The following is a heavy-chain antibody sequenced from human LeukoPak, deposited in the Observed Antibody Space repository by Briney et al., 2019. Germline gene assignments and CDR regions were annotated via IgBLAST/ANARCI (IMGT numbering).Heavy chain of an antibody. J-gene: IGHJ6*02. CDR1: GYTFTSYD. CDR3: ARGRLIAAAGTFYYYYGMDV. Sequence: ASVKVSCKASGYTFTSYDINWVRQATGQGLEWMGWMNPNSGNTGYAQKFQGRVTMTRNTSISTAYMELSSLRSEDTAVYYCARGRLIAAAGTFYYYYGMDVWGQGTTVTVSS. D-gene: IGHD6-13*01. CDR2: MNPNSGNT. V-gene: IGHV1-8*01.